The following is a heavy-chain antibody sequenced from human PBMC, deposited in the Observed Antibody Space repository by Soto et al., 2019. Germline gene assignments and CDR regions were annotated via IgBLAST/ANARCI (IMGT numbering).Heavy chain of an antibody. CDR3: AREPYDGYNDNTFDY. CDR1: GFIFSGYS. CDR2: ISYAGSNE. V-gene: IGHV3-30*09. D-gene: IGHD2-21*01. Sequence: SLRLSCAASGFIFSGYSMHWVRQAPGKGLEWVALISYAGSNEDYGDPVKGRFAISRDNSENTLYLQMNSLTAEYTAVYYCAREPYDGYNDNTFDYWGRGTLVTVSS. J-gene: IGHJ4*02.